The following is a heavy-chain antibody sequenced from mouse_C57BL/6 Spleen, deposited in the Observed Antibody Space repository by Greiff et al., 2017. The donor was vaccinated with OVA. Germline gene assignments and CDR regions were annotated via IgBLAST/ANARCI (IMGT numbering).Heavy chain of an antibody. V-gene: IGHV1-53*01. CDR3: ARGGYDGYYFDG. J-gene: IGHJ2*01. CDR1: GYTFTSYW. D-gene: IGHD2-3*01. Sequence: QVQLQQPGTDLVKPGASVKLSCKASGYTFTSYWMHWVKQRPGQGLEWIGNIIPSNGGTNYTAKFKSKATLTVDKSSSTAYMQLSSLTSEDSAVYYCARGGYDGYYFDGGGQGTTLTVSS. CDR2: IIPSNGGT.